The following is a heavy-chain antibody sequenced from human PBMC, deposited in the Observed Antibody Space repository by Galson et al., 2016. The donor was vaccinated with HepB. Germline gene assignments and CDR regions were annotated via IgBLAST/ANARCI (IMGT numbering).Heavy chain of an antibody. D-gene: IGHD2/OR15-2a*01. V-gene: IGHV3-64D*06. J-gene: IGHJ5*02. Sequence: SLRLSCAGSGFTFSGYSMHWVRQAPGKGLEYVSSISSNGGSTYYADSVKGRFAISRDNSRSTLYLQMRSLRPEDTAVYYCVKDHCKSITFDRYNWFDPWGQGALVAVSS. CDR1: GFTFSGYS. CDR2: ISSNGGST. CDR3: VKDHCKSITFDRYNWFDP.